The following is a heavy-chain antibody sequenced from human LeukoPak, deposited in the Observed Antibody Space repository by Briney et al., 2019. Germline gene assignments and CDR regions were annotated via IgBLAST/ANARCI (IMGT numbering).Heavy chain of an antibody. Sequence: GGSLRLSCVASGLTVTNNYWNWVRQPPGKGPEWISLIYTNGNTQYADSVKGRFTFSRDISKNTLCLQMNSLRVEDTGVYYCVYGDYPLTYWGQGTLVSVSS. CDR1: GLTVTNNY. J-gene: IGHJ4*02. CDR3: VYGDYPLTY. D-gene: IGHD4-17*01. V-gene: IGHV3-66*01. CDR2: IYTNGNT.